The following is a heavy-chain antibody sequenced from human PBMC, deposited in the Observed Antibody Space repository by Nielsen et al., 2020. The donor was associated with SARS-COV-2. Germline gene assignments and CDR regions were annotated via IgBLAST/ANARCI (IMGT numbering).Heavy chain of an antibody. CDR3: ARGKDHGSYYYGMDV. CDR1: GGTFSSYA. V-gene: IGHV1-69*13. Sequence: SVKVSCKASGGTFSSYAISWVRQAPGQGLEWMGGIIPIFGTANYAQKFQGRVTITADESTSTAYMELSSLRSEDTAVYYCARGKDHGSYYYGMDVWGQGTTVTVSS. J-gene: IGHJ6*02. CDR2: IIPIFGTA.